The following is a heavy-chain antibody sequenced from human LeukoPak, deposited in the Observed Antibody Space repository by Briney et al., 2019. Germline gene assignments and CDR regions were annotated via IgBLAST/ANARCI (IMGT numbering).Heavy chain of an antibody. J-gene: IGHJ4*02. Sequence: GGSLRLSCVGSGFTFSSYWMNWVRRAPGKGLEWVANIKQDGSEKYYVDSVKGRFTISRDNAKNSLYLQMHSLRAEDTAVYYCARAMDSWGQGTLVTVSS. V-gene: IGHV3-7*03. CDR1: GFTFSSYW. CDR3: ARAMDS. CDR2: IKQDGSEK.